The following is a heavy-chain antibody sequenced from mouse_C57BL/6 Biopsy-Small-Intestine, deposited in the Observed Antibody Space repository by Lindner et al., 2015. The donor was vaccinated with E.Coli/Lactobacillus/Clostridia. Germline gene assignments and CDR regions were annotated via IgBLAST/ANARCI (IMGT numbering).Heavy chain of an antibody. D-gene: IGHD6-1*01. CDR2: INPNSGGT. J-gene: IGHJ4*01. CDR1: GYTFTGYY. Sequence: SVKVSCKASGYTFTGYYMHWVRQAPGQGLEWMGRINPNSGGTNYAQRFQGRVTMTRDTSISTAYMELSRLRSDDTAVYYCASLAAPEYSSGWIDYWGQGTLVTVSS. V-gene: IGHV1-53*01. CDR3: ASLAAPEYSSGWIDY.